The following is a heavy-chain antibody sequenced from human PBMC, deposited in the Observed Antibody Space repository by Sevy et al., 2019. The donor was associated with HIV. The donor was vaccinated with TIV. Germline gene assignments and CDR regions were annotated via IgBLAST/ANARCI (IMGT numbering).Heavy chain of an antibody. CDR1: GFTFSDHY. J-gene: IGHJ6*03. Sequence: GGSLRLSCAASGFTFSDHYVDWVRQAPGKGLEWVGRIRNRPNSYTTEKAGSLKGRFTISRDDSRNSVYLQMNSLKTQDSAVYYCVRGPNCGVGGCQQISPYCLDVWGKGATVTVSS. D-gene: IGHD2-15*01. CDR3: VRGPNCGVGGCQQISPYCLDV. CDR2: IRNRPNSYTT. V-gene: IGHV3-72*01.